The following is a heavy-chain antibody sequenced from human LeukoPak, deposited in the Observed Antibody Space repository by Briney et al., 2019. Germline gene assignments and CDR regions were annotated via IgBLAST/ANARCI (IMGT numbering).Heavy chain of an antibody. CDR2: IYYSGTT. V-gene: IGHV4-59*01. CDR3: KRARYSGYVIDY. Sequence: SETLSLTCTVSGGSITSNYWSWIRQPPGKGLEWIGYIYYSGTTNCNPSLKRRIPMSVATSKNQFSLKLSSVTAADSAVYYCKRARYSGYVIDYWGQGTLVTVS. D-gene: IGHD5-12*01. CDR1: GGSITSNY. J-gene: IGHJ4*02.